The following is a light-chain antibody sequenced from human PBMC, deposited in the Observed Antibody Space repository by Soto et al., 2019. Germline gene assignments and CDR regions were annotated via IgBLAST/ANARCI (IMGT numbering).Light chain of an antibody. CDR2: EVS. V-gene: IGLV2-8*01. CDR3: TSYVGSDTWV. Sequence: QSALTQPPSASGSPGQSVTISCTGTSSDVGAYKYVSWYQQYPGKAPKLMIYEVSKRSSGVPARFSGSKSGNTASLTVSGLQSEDEADYYCTSYVGSDTWVFGGGTKVTVL. J-gene: IGLJ3*02. CDR1: SSDVGAYKY.